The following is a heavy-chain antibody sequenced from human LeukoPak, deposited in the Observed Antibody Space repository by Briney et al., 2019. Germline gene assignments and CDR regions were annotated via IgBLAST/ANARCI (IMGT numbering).Heavy chain of an antibody. CDR2: IYYSGST. Sequence: SETLSLTCSVSGGSIFRGDYYWSWIRQPPGKGLEWIGYIYYSGSTNYNPSLKSRVTISVDTSKNQFSLKLSSVTAADTAVYYCASGDDYSNYGPLDYWGQGTLVTVSS. D-gene: IGHD4-11*01. CDR3: ASGDDYSNYGPLDY. J-gene: IGHJ4*02. V-gene: IGHV4-61*08. CDR1: GGSIFRGDYY.